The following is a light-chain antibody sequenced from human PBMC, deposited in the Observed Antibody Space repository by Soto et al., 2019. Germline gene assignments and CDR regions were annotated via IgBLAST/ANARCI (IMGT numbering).Light chain of an antibody. CDR1: QSVSSSY. Sequence: EIVLTQSPGTLSLSPGERATLSCRASQSVSSSYLVWYQQKHGQAPRLLIYGASSRATGIPDRFSGSGSGTDFTLTISRLEPEDFAEYYCQHYGSSPTWTFGQGTKVDIK. V-gene: IGKV3-20*01. CDR2: GAS. CDR3: QHYGSSPTWT. J-gene: IGKJ1*01.